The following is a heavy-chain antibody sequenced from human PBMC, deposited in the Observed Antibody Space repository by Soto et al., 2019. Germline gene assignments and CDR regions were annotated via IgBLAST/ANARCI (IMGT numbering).Heavy chain of an antibody. CDR3: ARRLTTTVSALGY. D-gene: IGHD4-4*01. V-gene: IGHV3-30-3*01. J-gene: IGHJ4*02. CDR2: ISEDGGNK. CDR1: GLTFTSYA. Sequence: SGLTFTSYAIHWVRQAPGKGLEWVSVISEDGGNKYFAESVRGRFLISRDNSKNTVYLQMNSLRPEDTAVYFCARRLTTTVSALGYWGQGTLVTVSS.